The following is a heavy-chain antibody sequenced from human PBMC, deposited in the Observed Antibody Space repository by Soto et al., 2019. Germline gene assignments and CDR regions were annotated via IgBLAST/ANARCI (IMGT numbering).Heavy chain of an antibody. CDR1: GGSIRSGGYS. V-gene: IGHV4-31*03. D-gene: IGHD4-17*01. J-gene: IGHJ4*02. CDR3: ARRTIRWLAY. CDR2: IDYSGNT. Sequence: QVQLQESGPGLVKPSQTLSLTCTVSGGSIRSGGYSWHWIRQHPGKGLEWIGDIDYSGNTQYNPSLKSRVTISVETSKNHFSLNLSSVTAADTAVYYCARRTIRWLAYLGQGTLLTVSS.